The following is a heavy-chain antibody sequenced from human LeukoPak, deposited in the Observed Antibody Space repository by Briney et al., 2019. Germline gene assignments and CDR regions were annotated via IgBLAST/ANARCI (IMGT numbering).Heavy chain of an antibody. CDR1: GFTVSSNY. Sequence: QPGGSLRLSCAASGFTVSSNYMSWVRQAPGKGLEWVSVIYSGGSTYYADSVKGRFTISRDNSKNTLYLQMNSLRAEDTAVYYCARDYYYDSSGGYYYYMDVWGKGTTVTVSS. V-gene: IGHV3-53*01. CDR2: IYSGGST. CDR3: ARDYYYDSSGGYYYYMDV. D-gene: IGHD3-22*01. J-gene: IGHJ6*03.